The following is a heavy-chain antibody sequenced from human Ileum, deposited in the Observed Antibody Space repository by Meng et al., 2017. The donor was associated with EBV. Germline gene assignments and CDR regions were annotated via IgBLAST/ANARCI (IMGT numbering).Heavy chain of an antibody. D-gene: IGHD4-23*01. V-gene: IGHV4-34*01. CDR3: ARYGRCNGNSFYCFDP. Sequence: VRLKQLGTGPLKPSETLAPPCAVYGWSFNDYYWTWLRQPPGKGLEWMGEIDQSGYTKFNPSLSSRATISRDTSNNQFSLRLNSVTAADTALYYCARYGRCNGNSFYCFDPWGKGNLVHVSS. J-gene: IGHJ5*02. CDR1: GWSFNDYY. CDR2: IDQSGYT.